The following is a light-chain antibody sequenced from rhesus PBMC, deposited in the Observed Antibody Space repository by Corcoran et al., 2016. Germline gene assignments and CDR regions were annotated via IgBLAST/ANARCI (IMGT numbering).Light chain of an antibody. CDR2: RAS. CDR1: QSLSNY. V-gene: IGKV1S9*01. J-gene: IGKJ4*01. Sequence: DIQMTQSPSSLSASVGDRVTITCQASQSLSNYLNWYQQKPGKIPKLLIYRASSLQSGIPSRFSGSGSGTDFPFTIRSLQPEDFATYYCQQGYSYPLTFGGGTKVELK. CDR3: QQGYSYPLT.